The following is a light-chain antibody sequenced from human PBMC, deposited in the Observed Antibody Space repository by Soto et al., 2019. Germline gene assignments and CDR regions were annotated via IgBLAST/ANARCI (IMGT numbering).Light chain of an antibody. CDR3: QMYVTAPET. J-gene: IGKJ1*01. CDR2: AAS. Sequence: DIQMTQSPSSLSASVGDRLTITCRASQDIGKSLAWNQQRPGKVPKPLIYAASTLHSGVPSRFSGGGSGTHFTLTISNLQPEDVATYYCQMYVTAPETFGQGTKVEIK. V-gene: IGKV1-27*01. CDR1: QDIGKS.